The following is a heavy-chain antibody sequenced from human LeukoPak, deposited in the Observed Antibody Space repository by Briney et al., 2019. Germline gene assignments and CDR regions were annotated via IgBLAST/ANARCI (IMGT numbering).Heavy chain of an antibody. CDR1: GYTFTGYY. CDR2: INPNSGGT. D-gene: IGHD3-10*01. Sequence: ASVKVSCKASGYTFTGYYMHWVRQAPGQGLEWMGWINPNSGGTNYAQKFQGRVTMTRDTSISTAYMELSRLRSDDTAVYYCARDASITMVRLDIWGQGTMDTVSS. CDR3: ARDASITMVRLDI. V-gene: IGHV1-2*02. J-gene: IGHJ3*02.